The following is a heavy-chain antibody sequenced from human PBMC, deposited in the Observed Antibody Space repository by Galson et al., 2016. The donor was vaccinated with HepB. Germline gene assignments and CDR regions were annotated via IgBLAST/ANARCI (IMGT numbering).Heavy chain of an antibody. J-gene: IGHJ4*02. CDR3: ARVVGRGVYDGRFDY. D-gene: IGHD5/OR15-5a*01. V-gene: IGHV6-1*01. CDR1: GDSVSSNSAA. CDR2: TYYRSKWYN. Sequence: CAISGDSVSSNSAAWNWIRQSPSRGLEWLGRTYYRSKWYNDYAESVESRITINPDPSKNQFSLQLNSVTPEDTAVYYCARVVGRGVYDGRFDYWGQGILVTVSS.